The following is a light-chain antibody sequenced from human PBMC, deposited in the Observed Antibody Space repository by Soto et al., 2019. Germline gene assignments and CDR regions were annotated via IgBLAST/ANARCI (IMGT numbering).Light chain of an antibody. J-gene: IGKJ1*01. CDR3: QQYSTWPRT. Sequence: IVLTQSPATLSVSPGERVTLSCRASQSVDINLAWYQQKPGQAPRLLIYGASTRATDMPGKFSGRGSGTEFTLTISSLQSEDYGVYYCQQYSTWPRTFGQGTKVDI. CDR1: QSVDIN. V-gene: IGKV3-15*01. CDR2: GAS.